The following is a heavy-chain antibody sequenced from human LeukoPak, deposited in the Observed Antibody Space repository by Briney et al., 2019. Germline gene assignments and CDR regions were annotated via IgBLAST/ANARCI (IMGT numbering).Heavy chain of an antibody. CDR1: TFSSYA. D-gene: IGHD2-8*02. V-gene: IGHV4-39*01. CDR3: ARRGMTRGMFDF. J-gene: IGHJ4*02. Sequence: TFSSYAMSWIRQPPGKGLEWIGNIYYSGNTYYNPSLYSRVTISVDTSKNQFSLKLSSVTAADTAVYYCARRGMTRGMFDFWGQGTLVTVSS. CDR2: IYYSGNT.